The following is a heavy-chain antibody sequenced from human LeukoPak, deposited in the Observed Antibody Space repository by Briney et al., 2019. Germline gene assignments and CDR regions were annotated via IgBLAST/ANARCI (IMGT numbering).Heavy chain of an antibody. CDR3: ARQGVVVVPAATRRYYYYYYMDV. CDR1: GGSISSYY. CDR2: IYTSGST. V-gene: IGHV4-4*09. J-gene: IGHJ6*03. Sequence: SETLSLTCTVSGGSISSYYWSWIRQPPGKGLEWIGYIYTSGSTSYNPSLKSRVTISVDTSKNQFSLKLSSVTAADTAVYYCARQGVVVVPAATRRYYYYYYMDVWGKGTTVTVSS. D-gene: IGHD2-2*01.